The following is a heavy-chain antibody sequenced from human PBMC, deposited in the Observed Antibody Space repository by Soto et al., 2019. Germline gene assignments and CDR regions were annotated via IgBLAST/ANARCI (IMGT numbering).Heavy chain of an antibody. CDR2: IYNAGST. D-gene: IGHD2-8*01. Sequence: EVQLAESGGGLVQPGGSLRLSCAASGLTVSRNYMSWVRQAPGKGLEWVSVIYNAGSTNYADSVKGRFTISRDNSKNTLYLQMNSLRVEDTAVYYCATLGDGYWGQETLVTVSS. V-gene: IGHV3-66*01. CDR3: ATLGDGY. CDR1: GLTVSRNY. J-gene: IGHJ4*02.